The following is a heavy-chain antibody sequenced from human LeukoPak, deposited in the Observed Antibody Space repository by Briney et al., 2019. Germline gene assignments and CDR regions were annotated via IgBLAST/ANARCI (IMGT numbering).Heavy chain of an antibody. CDR2: ISGSGGST. CDR1: GFTFSSYG. D-gene: IGHD3-22*01. Sequence: PGGSLRLSCAASGFTFSSYGTSWVRQAPGKGLEWVSAISGSGGSTYYADSVKGRFTISRDNSKNTLYLQMNSLRAEDTAVYYCAKDLTYYYDSSGYPEDAFDIWGQGTMVTVSS. CDR3: AKDLTYYYDSSGYPEDAFDI. V-gene: IGHV3-23*01. J-gene: IGHJ3*02.